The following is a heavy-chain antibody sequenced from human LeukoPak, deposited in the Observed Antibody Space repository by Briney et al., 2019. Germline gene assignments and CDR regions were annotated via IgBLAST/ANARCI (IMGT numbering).Heavy chain of an antibody. D-gene: IGHD3-22*01. Sequence: ASVKVSCKASGYTFTTYGISWARQAPGQGLEWMGWISVFNGNKRYAQKFQGRVTLTTDTSTSTAYMEVGSLRSDDTAVYYCARDLSRGSGYFGTYWGQGTLVTVSS. J-gene: IGHJ4*02. CDR3: ARDLSRGSGYFGTY. CDR1: GYTFTTYG. CDR2: ISVFNGNK. V-gene: IGHV1-18*01.